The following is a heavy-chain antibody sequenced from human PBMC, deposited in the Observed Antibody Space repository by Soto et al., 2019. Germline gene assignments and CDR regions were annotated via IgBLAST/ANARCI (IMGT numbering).Heavy chain of an antibody. Sequence: SETLSLTCTVSGGSMSSYYWTWIRQPAGKGLEWIGRVYSSGGTHYNPSLKSRVTISIDTPKNQFSLRLLSVTDADTAVYFCARGQRFSDWFDPWGQGTLVTVSS. CDR2: VYSSGGT. J-gene: IGHJ5*02. D-gene: IGHD3-3*01. V-gene: IGHV4-4*07. CDR1: GGSMSSYY. CDR3: ARGQRFSDWFDP.